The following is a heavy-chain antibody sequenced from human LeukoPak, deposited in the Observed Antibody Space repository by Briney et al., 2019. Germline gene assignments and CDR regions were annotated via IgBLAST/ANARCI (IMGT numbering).Heavy chain of an antibody. V-gene: IGHV3-74*01. Sequence: PGGSLRLSCAASGFTFSSYWMHWVRQAPGKGLVWVSRINSDGSSTSYADSVKGRFTISRDNAKNTLYLQMNSLRAGDTAVYYCARGRTRADYYYGMDVWGKGTTVTVSS. J-gene: IGHJ6*04. CDR3: ARGRTRADYYYGMDV. CDR2: INSDGSST. CDR1: GFTFSSYW.